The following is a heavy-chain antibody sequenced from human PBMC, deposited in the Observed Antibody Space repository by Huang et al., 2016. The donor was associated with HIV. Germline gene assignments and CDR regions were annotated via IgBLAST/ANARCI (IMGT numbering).Heavy chain of an antibody. V-gene: IGHV3-30*18. CDR1: GFSFSTYG. J-gene: IGHJ4*02. CDR3: AKDGADEEWDIDY. Sequence: VQLVESGGGVVQPGRSLRLACAASGFSFSTYGLHWVRQAPGKGLEWVAVILYDGSNKYYAHYVKGRFTISRDTSENKVYLQMNSLRHEDTAVYYCAKDGADEEWDIDYWGQGTLVTVSS. CDR2: ILYDGSNK. D-gene: IGHD1-26*01.